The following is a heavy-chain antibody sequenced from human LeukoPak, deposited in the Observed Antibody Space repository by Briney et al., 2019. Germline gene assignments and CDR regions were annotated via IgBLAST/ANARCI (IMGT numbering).Heavy chain of an antibody. CDR1: GFTFSTYA. J-gene: IGHJ4*02. D-gene: IGHD3-3*01. V-gene: IGHV3-23*01. CDR3: AREASDFWSGQFDY. CDR2: ISDSGDYT. Sequence: GGSLRLSCAASGFTFSTYAMSWVRQAPGKGLEWVSSISDSGDYTHYADSVKGRFTISRDNSKNTLYLQMNSLRAEDTAVYYCAREASDFWSGQFDYWGQGTLVTVSS.